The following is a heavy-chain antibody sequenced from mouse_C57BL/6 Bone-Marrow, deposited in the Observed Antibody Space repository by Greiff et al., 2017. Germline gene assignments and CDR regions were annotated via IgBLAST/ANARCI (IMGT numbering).Heavy chain of an antibody. CDR3: TTRVYYYGSSPAWFAY. D-gene: IGHD1-1*01. J-gene: IGHJ3*01. V-gene: IGHV14-4*01. CDR2: IDPENGDT. CDR1: GFNIKDDY. Sequence: EVKLVESGAELVRPGASVKLSCTASGFNIKDDYMHWVKQRPEQGLEWIGWIDPENGDTEYASKFQGKATITADTSSNTAYLQLSSLTSEDTAVYYCTTRVYYYGSSPAWFAYWGQGTLVTVSA.